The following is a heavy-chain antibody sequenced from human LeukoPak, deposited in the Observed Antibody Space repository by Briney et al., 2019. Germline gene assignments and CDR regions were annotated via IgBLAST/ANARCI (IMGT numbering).Heavy chain of an antibody. CDR1: GFTFSSYD. Sequence: PGRSLRLSCAASGFTFSSYDMHWVRQVPGKGLEWVAIISYDGNNKYYADSVKGRFTISRDNSKNTLYLQMNTLRVEDTAVYYCAKRNGFWGQGTLVTVSS. CDR3: AKRNGF. D-gene: IGHD1-1*01. V-gene: IGHV3-30*18. J-gene: IGHJ4*02. CDR2: ISYDGNNK.